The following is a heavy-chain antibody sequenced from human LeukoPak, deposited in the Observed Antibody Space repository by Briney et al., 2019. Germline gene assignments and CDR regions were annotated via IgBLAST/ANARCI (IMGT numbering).Heavy chain of an antibody. J-gene: IGHJ4*02. CDR1: GFTFSSYE. Sequence: GGSLRLSCAASGFTFSSYEMNWVRQAPGKGLEWVSYIRSSGSTIYYADSVKGRFTISRDNAKNSLYLQMNSLRAEDTAVYYCARETSYCSGGSCYPGGFDYWGQGTLVTVSS. CDR3: ARETSYCSGGSCYPGGFDY. CDR2: IRSSGSTI. D-gene: IGHD2-15*01. V-gene: IGHV3-48*03.